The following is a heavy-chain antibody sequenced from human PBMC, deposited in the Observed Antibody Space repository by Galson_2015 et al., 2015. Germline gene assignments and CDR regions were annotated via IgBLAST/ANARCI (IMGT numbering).Heavy chain of an antibody. J-gene: IGHJ4*02. V-gene: IGHV2-5*01. CDR3: AHLTSNGFCFDY. CDR1: GFSLSATAVG. D-gene: IGHD1-1*01. Sequence: PALVKPTQPLSLTCTFSGFSLSATAVGVGWIRQPPGKALEWLGHIYWNGDKKYSPSLKSRLTITKDTSKNQVVLTVTNLDPVDTATYYCAHLTSNGFCFDYWGQGTLVTVSS. CDR2: IYWNGDK.